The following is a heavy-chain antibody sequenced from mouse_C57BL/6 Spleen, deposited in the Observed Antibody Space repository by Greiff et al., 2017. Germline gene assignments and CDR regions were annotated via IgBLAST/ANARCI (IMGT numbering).Heavy chain of an antibody. J-gene: IGHJ4*01. D-gene: IGHD4-1*02. CDR3: ARGSTGLYAMDY. Sequence: EVKLVESGGDLVKPGGSLKLSCAASGFTFSSYGMSWVRQTPDKRLEWVATISSGGSYTYYPDSVKGRFTISRDNAKNTQFLQISSLKSEDTAMYCCARGSTGLYAMDYWGQGTSVTVSS. CDR1: GFTFSSYG. V-gene: IGHV5-6*01. CDR2: ISSGGSYT.